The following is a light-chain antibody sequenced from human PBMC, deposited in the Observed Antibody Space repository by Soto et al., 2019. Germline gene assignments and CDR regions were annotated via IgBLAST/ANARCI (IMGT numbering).Light chain of an antibody. J-gene: IGKJ1*01. CDR3: LQHNTYPRT. Sequence: DIQMTQSPSSLSASVGDRITITCRASQDIRVDLAWYQQKPGKAPKRLIYAASILQSGVPSRFSGSVSGTEFTLTINGLQPEDSATYYCLQHNTYPRTFGQGTKVEIK. CDR1: QDIRVD. CDR2: AAS. V-gene: IGKV1-17*01.